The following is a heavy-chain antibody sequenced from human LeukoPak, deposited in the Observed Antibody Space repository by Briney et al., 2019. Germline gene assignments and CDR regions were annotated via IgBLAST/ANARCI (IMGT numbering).Heavy chain of an antibody. J-gene: IGHJ4*02. V-gene: IGHV4-39*02. CDR2: IYYSGST. CDR3: AREPRITMVRGVIIGYFDY. CDR1: GGSISSSSYY. Sequence: ETLSLTCTFSGGSISSSSYYWGWIRQPPGKGLEWIGSIYYSGSTYYNPSLKSRVTISVDTSKNQFSLKLSSVTAADTAVYYCAREPRITMVRGVIIGYFDYWGQGTLVTVSS. D-gene: IGHD3-10*01.